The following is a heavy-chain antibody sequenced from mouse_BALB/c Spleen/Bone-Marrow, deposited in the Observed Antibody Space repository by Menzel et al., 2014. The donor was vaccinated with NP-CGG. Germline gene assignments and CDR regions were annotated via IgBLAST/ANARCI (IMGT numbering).Heavy chain of an antibody. D-gene: IGHD2-3*01. CDR1: GFDFSRYW. J-gene: IGHJ3*01. CDR2: INPESNTI. Sequence: EVILVESGGGLVQPGGSLKLSCAASGFDFSRYWMSWVRQAPGKGLQWIGEINPESNTINYTPSLKDKFIISRDNAKNTLYLQMSKVRSEDTALYCCARLGYYGWFAYWGQGTLVTVSA. V-gene: IGHV4-1*02. CDR3: ARLGYYGWFAY.